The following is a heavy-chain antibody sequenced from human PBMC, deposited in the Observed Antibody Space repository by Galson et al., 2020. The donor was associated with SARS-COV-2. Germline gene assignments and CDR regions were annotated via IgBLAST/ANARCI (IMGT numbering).Heavy chain of an antibody. J-gene: IGHJ5*02. D-gene: IGHD3-3*01. Sequence: SETLSLTCTVSGYSISSGYYWGWIRQPPGKGLEWIGSIYHRGRTYSNPSLKSRVTISVDTSKNQFSLKLSSVTAADTAVYYCAREDSITIFGVVILNWFDPWGQGTLVTVSS. CDR1: GYSISSGYY. CDR2: IYHRGRT. V-gene: IGHV4-38-2*02. CDR3: AREDSITIFGVVILNWFDP.